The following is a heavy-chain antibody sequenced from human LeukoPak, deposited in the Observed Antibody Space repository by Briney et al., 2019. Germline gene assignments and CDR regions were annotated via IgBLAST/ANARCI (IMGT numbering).Heavy chain of an antibody. Sequence: GGSLRLSCAASGFNFDDYAMHWVRQAPGKGLEWVSGIGGSGGNTYYADSVKGRFTISRDNSKNTLYLQMNSLRADDTAVYHCAKDWSCSSASCRFDYWGQGTLVTVSS. CDR1: GFNFDDYA. V-gene: IGHV3-23*01. D-gene: IGHD2-2*01. CDR2: IGGSGGNT. J-gene: IGHJ4*02. CDR3: AKDWSCSSASCRFDY.